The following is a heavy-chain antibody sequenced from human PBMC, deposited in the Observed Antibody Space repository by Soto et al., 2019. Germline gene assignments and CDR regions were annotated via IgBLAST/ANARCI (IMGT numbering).Heavy chain of an antibody. J-gene: IGHJ5*02. D-gene: IGHD3-22*01. CDR1: GFTFTKHG. V-gene: IGHV1-18*01. CDR3: ARVKGSGYHNWFDP. CDR2: ISAYNGNT. Sequence: GSVKGSCKASGFTFTKHGISWVRQAPGQGLEWMGWISAYNGNTNHAQKLQGRVTMTTDTSTSTAYMELRSLRSDDTAVYYCARVKGSGYHNWFDPWGQGTLVTVS.